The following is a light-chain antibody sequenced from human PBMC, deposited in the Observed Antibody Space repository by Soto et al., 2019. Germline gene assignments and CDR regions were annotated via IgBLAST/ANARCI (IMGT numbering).Light chain of an antibody. CDR3: HQRSNWPPDT. V-gene: IGKV3-11*01. CDR2: GAS. CDR1: QSVSSY. J-gene: IGKJ5*01. Sequence: EIVLTQSPATLSLSPGERATLSCRASQSVSSYLAWYQQKPGQAPRLLIYGASTRAPGVPARFSGSGSGTDFTLTITSLEPEDFAVYYCHQRSNWPPDTFGQGTRLEIK.